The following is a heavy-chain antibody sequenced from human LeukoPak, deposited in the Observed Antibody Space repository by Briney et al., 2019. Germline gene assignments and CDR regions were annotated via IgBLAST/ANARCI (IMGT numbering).Heavy chain of an antibody. CDR2: VYYSGST. Sequence: PSETLSLTCSVSGGSISNSYYYWGWIRQPPGKGLEWIGSVYYSGSTYYNPSLKSRVTISVDTSKNQFSLKLRSVTAADTAAYFCSRQAINWQSSSGYNRGRWFDPWGQGTLVTVSS. V-gene: IGHV4-39*01. CDR3: SRQAINWQSSSGYNRGRWFDP. J-gene: IGHJ5*02. D-gene: IGHD5-24*01. CDR1: GGSISNSYYY.